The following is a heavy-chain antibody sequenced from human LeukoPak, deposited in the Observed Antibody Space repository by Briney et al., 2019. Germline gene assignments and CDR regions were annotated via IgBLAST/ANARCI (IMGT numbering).Heavy chain of an antibody. V-gene: IGHV5-51*01. CDR2: IYPADSNT. CDR1: GYSFTSYW. CDR3: ARGATAPTYYAVLNGYQPGALFDP. D-gene: IGHD3-9*01. J-gene: IGHJ5*01. Sequence: RHGESLKISCKASGYSFTSYWIGWVRQMPGKGLEWMGIIYPADSNTKYSPSFQGHVTISADKSISTAYVQWSSLKASDTAIYYCARGATAPTYYAVLNGYQPGALFDPWGLGTLVTVSS.